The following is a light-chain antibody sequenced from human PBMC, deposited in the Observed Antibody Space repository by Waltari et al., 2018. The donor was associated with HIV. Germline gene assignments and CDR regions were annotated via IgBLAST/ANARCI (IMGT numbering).Light chain of an antibody. Sequence: QSALTQPASVSGFPGQSITISCTGTSSDVGGYNYVSWYQQYPGKAPKLIIYEVSNRPSGVSDRFSGSKSGNTASLTISGLQAEDEADYYCTSDISSNTRPVILGGGTKLTVL. V-gene: IGLV2-14*01. CDR2: EVS. CDR1: SSDVGGYNY. J-gene: IGLJ2*01. CDR3: TSDISSNTRPVI.